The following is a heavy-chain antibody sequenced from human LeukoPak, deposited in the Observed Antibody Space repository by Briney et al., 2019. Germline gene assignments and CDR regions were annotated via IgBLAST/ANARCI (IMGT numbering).Heavy chain of an antibody. J-gene: IGHJ3*02. CDR3: AKDMRKLVGGWGRAFDS. D-gene: IGHD6-19*01. CDR2: QKQDGSQK. V-gene: IGHV3-7*03. Sequence: GGSLRLSCRDSGFTFSSYWMSWLRQAPWQGLELVANQKQDGSQKYYVDSVKGRFTISSDKAKNSLYLQMNSLRAEDTALYYCAKDMRKLVGGWGRAFDSWGQGTMVTVSS. CDR1: GFTFSSYW.